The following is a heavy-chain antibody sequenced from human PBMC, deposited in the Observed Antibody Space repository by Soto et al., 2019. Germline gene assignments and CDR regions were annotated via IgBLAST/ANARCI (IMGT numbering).Heavy chain of an antibody. CDR2: ISGSGNTT. V-gene: IGHV3-11*01. Sequence: GGSLRLSCVASGFTFSDYYMSWIRQAPGKGLEWVSYISGSGNTTYNAGSVKGRFTSSRDNTKKSLYLQMNSLRAEDTAVYYCATDSEYCSSTSCYSNDAFDIWGQGIMVTVSS. J-gene: IGHJ3*02. CDR3: ATDSEYCSSTSCYSNDAFDI. CDR1: GFTFSDYY. D-gene: IGHD2-2*01.